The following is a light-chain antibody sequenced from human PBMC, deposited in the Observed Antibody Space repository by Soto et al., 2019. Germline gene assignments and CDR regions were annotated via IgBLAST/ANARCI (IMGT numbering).Light chain of an antibody. CDR3: QSFDSSRLGLL. CDR1: SSNIGAGYA. CDR2: DNN. Sequence: QSVLTQPPSVSGAPGQRGTISCTGSSSNIGAGYAVHWYQQLPGKAPKLLMYDNNNRPSGVPKRFSGSKSGTSASLAIAGLQTEDEADYFCQSFDSSRLGLLFGGGTKLTVL. J-gene: IGLJ2*01. V-gene: IGLV1-40*01.